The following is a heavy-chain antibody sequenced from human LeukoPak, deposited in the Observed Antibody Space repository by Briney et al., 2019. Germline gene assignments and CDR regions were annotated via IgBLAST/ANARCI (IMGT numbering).Heavy chain of an antibody. Sequence: GRSLRLSCAASGFTFDDYAMHWVRQAPGKGLEWVSGISWNSGSIGYADSVKGRFTISRDNAKNSLYLQMNSLRAEDTALYYCAKAQGIAAAGYYFDYWGQGTLVTVSS. V-gene: IGHV3-9*01. CDR1: GFTFDDYA. J-gene: IGHJ4*02. CDR3: AKAQGIAAAGYYFDY. D-gene: IGHD6-13*01. CDR2: ISWNSGSI.